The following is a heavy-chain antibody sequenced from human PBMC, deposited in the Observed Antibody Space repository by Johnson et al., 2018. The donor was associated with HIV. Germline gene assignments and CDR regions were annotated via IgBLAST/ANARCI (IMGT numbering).Heavy chain of an antibody. D-gene: IGHD5-18*01. CDR1: AFTFSSYG. J-gene: IGHJ3*02. Sequence: QMLLVESGGGLVQPGRSLRLSCAASAFTFSSYGMNWVRQAPGKGLERVAVISHDGRDKYYADSVKGRFTISRDNSKNTLYLQMNRLRAEETAVYYCAKDLSGYSYGYGAFDIWGQGTMVTVSS. V-gene: IGHV3-30*18. CDR3: AKDLSGYSYGYGAFDI. CDR2: ISHDGRDK.